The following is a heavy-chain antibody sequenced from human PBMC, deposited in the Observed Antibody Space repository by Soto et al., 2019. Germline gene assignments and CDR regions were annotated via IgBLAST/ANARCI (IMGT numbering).Heavy chain of an antibody. J-gene: IGHJ3*02. V-gene: IGHV4-59*01. D-gene: IGHD3-9*01. CDR3: ARGGRYDIGDDAFDI. Sequence: SETLSLTCTVSGGSISSYYWSWIRQPPGKGLEWIGFIYYSGSTNYNPSLKSRVTISVDTSKNQFSLKLSSVTAADTAVYYCARGGRYDIGDDAFDIWGQGPMVT. CDR1: GGSISSYY. CDR2: IYYSGST.